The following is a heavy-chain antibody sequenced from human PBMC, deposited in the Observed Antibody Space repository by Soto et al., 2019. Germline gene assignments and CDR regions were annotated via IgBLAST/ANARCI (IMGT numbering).Heavy chain of an antibody. CDR3: ARGYSYGYYLHY. D-gene: IGHD5-18*01. Sequence: VQLQESGPGLVKPSQTLSLTCTVSGGSISSGGYYWSWIRQHPGKCLEWIGYIYYSGTPYYNPSLKSRVTISVDTSKNQFSLKLSSVTAADTAVYYCARGYSYGYYLHYSVQRTLVTVSS. CDR1: GGSISSGGYY. V-gene: IGHV4-31*03. J-gene: IGHJ4*02. CDR2: IYYSGTP.